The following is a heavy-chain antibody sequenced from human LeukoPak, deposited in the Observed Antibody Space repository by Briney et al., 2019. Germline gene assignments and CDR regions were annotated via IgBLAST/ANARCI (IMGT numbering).Heavy chain of an antibody. CDR1: GYTFTGYY. D-gene: IGHD3-22*01. Sequence: ASVKVSCKASGYTFTGYYMHWVRQAPGQGLEWMGWINPNSGGTNYAQKFQGRVAMTRDTSISTAYMELSRLRSDDTAVYYCARDLAYYYDSSGYYYETDFDYWGQGTLVTVSS. CDR3: ARDLAYYYDSSGYYYETDFDY. CDR2: INPNSGGT. V-gene: IGHV1-2*02. J-gene: IGHJ4*02.